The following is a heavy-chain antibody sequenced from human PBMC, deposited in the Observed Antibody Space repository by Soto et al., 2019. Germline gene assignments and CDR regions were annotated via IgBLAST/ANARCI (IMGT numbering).Heavy chain of an antibody. Sequence: HVQLHQSGPRLVKPSQTLSLECSVIGGSVNTGDNYWRWVRQSPGRGLEWIGYIYHTGNTFYNPALENRVTMSVDASKYQFSLTLTSVTAADTAVYFCAREPLDGMDVWGQGTNVTVSS. CDR1: GGSVNTGDNY. J-gene: IGHJ6*02. CDR2: IYHTGNT. CDR3: AREPLDGMDV. V-gene: IGHV4-30-4*01.